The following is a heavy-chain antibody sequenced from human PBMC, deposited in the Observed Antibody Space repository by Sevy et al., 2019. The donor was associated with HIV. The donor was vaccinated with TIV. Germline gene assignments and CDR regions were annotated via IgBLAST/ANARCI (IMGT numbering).Heavy chain of an antibody. V-gene: IGHV3-43D*04. J-gene: IGHJ6*03. CDR1: GFTFDDYA. Sequence: GGSLRLSCAASGFTFDDYAMHWVRQAPGKGLEWVSLISWDGGSTYYVDSVKGRFTISRDNSKNSLYLQMNSLRAEDTALYYCAKGAFATYYYYYYMDVWGKGTTVTVSS. CDR2: ISWDGGST. CDR3: AKGAFATYYYYYYMDV.